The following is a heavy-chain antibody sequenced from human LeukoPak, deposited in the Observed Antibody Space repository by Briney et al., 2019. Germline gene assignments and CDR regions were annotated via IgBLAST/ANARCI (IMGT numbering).Heavy chain of an antibody. J-gene: IGHJ3*02. V-gene: IGHV3-20*04. CDR3: AREKPPLTRAFDI. Sequence: GGSLRLSCAASGFTFDDYGMSWVRQAPGKGLEWVSGINWNGGSTGYADSVKGRFTISRDNAKNSLYLHMHSLRAEDTAVYYCAREKPPLTRAFDIWGQGTMVTVSS. CDR1: GFTFDDYG. CDR2: INWNGGST.